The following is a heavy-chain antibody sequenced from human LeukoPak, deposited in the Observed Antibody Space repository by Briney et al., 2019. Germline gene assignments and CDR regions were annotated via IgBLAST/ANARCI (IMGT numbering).Heavy chain of an antibody. Sequence: GGSLRLSCAVSGFTVSNNYINGVRQAPGKGLEWVSIIYSGGETYYADSVEGRFTISRDNSKNTVYLQMNSLRAEDTAVYYCARGPRDSRLLYFDFWGQGALVTVSS. V-gene: IGHV3-66*01. CDR1: GFTVSNNY. CDR2: IYSGGET. D-gene: IGHD3-22*01. J-gene: IGHJ4*02. CDR3: ARGPRDSRLLYFDF.